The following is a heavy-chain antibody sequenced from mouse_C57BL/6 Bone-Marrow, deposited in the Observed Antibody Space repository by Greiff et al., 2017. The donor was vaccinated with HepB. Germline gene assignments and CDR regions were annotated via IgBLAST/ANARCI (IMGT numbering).Heavy chain of an antibody. V-gene: IGHV5-6*01. D-gene: IGHD2-4*01. CDR2: ISSGGSYT. Sequence: EVMLVESGGDLVKPGGSLKLSCAASGFTFSSYGMSWVRQTPDKRLEWVATISSGGSYTYYPDSVKGRFTISRDNAKNTLYLQMSSLKSEDTAMYYCARFGYDWDAMDYWGQGTSVTVSS. CDR1: GFTFSSYG. CDR3: ARFGYDWDAMDY. J-gene: IGHJ4*01.